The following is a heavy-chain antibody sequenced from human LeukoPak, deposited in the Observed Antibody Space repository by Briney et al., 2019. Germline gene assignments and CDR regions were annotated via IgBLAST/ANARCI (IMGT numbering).Heavy chain of an antibody. CDR3: ASYNWNWFDP. D-gene: IGHD1-20*01. CDR1: GYTFTSYD. J-gene: IGHJ5*02. CDR2: MNPNTANT. Sequence: ASVKVSCKASGYTFTSYDTNWVRQAPGQGLEWMGWMNPNTANTGYAQKFQGRVTMTTDTSTSTAYMELRSLRSDDTAVYYCASYNWNWFDPWGQGTLVTISS. V-gene: IGHV1-8*01.